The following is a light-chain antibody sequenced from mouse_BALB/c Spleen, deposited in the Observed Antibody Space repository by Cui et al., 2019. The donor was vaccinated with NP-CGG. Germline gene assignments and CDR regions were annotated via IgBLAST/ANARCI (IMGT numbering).Light chain of an antibody. CDR3: ALWYSNHWV. Sequence: QAVVTQESALTTSPGETVPLTCRSSTGAVTTSHYANWVQEKPDHLFTGLIGGTNNRAPGVPARFSGFLIGDKAALTITGAQTEDEAIYFCALWYSNHWVFGGGTKLTVL. CDR2: GTN. CDR1: TGAVTTSHY. J-gene: IGLJ1*01. V-gene: IGLV1*01.